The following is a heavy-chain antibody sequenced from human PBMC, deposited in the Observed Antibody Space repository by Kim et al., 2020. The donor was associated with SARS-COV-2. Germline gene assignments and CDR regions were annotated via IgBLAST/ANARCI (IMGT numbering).Heavy chain of an antibody. CDR2: ISAYNGNT. CDR1: GYTFTSYG. CDR3: ARDIGYSGSYYVPPFDY. J-gene: IGHJ4*02. D-gene: IGHD1-26*01. V-gene: IGHV1-18*01. Sequence: ASVKVSCKASGYTFTSYGISWVRQAPGQGLEWMGWISAYNGNTNYAQKLQGRVTMTTDTSTSTAYMELRSLRSDDTAVYYCARDIGYSGSYYVPPFDYWGQGTLVTVSS.